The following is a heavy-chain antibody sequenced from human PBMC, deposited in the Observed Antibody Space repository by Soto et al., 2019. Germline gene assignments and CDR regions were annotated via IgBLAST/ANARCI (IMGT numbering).Heavy chain of an antibody. D-gene: IGHD5-12*01. V-gene: IGHV3-23*01. CDR2: ISGSGGST. CDR3: AKAALHPNSGYDFLLPTLYYFDY. J-gene: IGHJ4*02. CDR1: GFTFSSYA. Sequence: EVQLLESGGGLVQPGGSLRLSCAASGFTFSSYAMSWVRQAPGKGLEWVSAISGSGGSTYYADSVKGRFTISRDNSKNTLYLQMNSLRAEDTAVYYCAKAALHPNSGYDFLLPTLYYFDYWGQGTLVTVSS.